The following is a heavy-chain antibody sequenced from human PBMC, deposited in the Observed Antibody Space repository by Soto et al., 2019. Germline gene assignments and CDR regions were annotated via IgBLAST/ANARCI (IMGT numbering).Heavy chain of an antibody. CDR2: MSYDGSHI. J-gene: IGHJ4*02. CDR1: GSTFSSYA. D-gene: IGHD2-21*01. CDR3: AREGIPTAAASRYLDY. V-gene: IGHV3-30*04. Sequence: GGSLRLSCAASGSTFSSYAMHWVRQAPGKGLEWVAFMSYDGSHIYYADSEKGRFTISRDNSKNTLYLQMNSLRPEDTSVYYCAREGIPTAAASRYLDYWGQGTLVTVSS.